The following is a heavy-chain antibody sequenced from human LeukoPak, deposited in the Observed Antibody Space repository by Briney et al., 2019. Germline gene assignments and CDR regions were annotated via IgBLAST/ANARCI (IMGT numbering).Heavy chain of an antibody. CDR3: ATDQRYAFDY. J-gene: IGHJ4*02. CDR2: IRTTAEGAKYA. Sequence: PGGSLRLSCATSGXSFTDYPMNWVRQAPGKGREWISNIRTTAEGAKYAYYADSVKGRVTISRDDGKNTLYLHMNSLRDDDTAVYYCATDQRYAFDYWGQGILVTVSS. V-gene: IGHV3-48*02. D-gene: IGHD3-9*01. CDR1: GXSFTDYP.